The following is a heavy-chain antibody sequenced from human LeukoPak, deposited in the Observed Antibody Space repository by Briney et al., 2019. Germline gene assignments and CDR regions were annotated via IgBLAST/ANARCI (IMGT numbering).Heavy chain of an antibody. CDR2: MDPNSGNT. V-gene: IGHV1-8*03. J-gene: IGHJ4*02. CDR3: ARERYGYSYGPIDY. CDR1: GYIFTSYD. Sequence: ASVKVSCKASGYIFTSYDINWVRQATGQGLEWMGWMDPNSGNTGYAQKFQGRVTITRNTSISTAYMELSSLRSEDTAVYYCARERYGYSYGPIDYWGQGTLVTVSS. D-gene: IGHD5-18*01.